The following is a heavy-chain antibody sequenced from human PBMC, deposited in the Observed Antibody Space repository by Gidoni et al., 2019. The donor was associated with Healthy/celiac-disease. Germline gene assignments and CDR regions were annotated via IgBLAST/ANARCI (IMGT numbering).Heavy chain of an antibody. V-gene: IGHV3-30*18. CDR2: ISYDGSNK. CDR3: AKQGSYDFWSGYYIGQDYYYYGMDV. Sequence: QVQLVESGGGVVQPGRSLRLSCAASGFTFSSNGMHWVRQAPGKGLEWVAVISYDGSNKYYADSVKGRFTISRDNSKNTLYLQMNSLRAEDTAVYYCAKQGSYDFWSGYYIGQDYYYYGMDVWGQGTTVTVSS. CDR1: GFTFSSNG. J-gene: IGHJ6*02. D-gene: IGHD3-3*01.